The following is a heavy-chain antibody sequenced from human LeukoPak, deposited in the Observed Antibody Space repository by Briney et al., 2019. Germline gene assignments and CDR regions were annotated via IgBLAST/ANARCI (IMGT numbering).Heavy chain of an antibody. V-gene: IGHV3-66*01. CDR3: ARDYSSGHPEGYFDL. CDR1: GFTVSGNY. J-gene: IGHJ2*01. D-gene: IGHD6-19*01. CDR2: IYSGGNT. Sequence: GGSLRLSCAASGFTVSGNYMSWVRQAPGKGLEWVSVIYSGGNTYYADSVKGRFTIARDNSKNTLYLQMNNLRAEDTAVYYCARDYSSGHPEGYFDLWGRGTLVTVSS.